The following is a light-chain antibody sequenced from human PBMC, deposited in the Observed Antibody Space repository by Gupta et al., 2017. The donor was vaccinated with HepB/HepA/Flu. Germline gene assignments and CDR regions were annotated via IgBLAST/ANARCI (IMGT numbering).Light chain of an antibody. CDR3: TSYTSSSTTV. CDR1: SSDVGDYNY. Sequence: QSALTQPASVSASPGQSLTISCTGTSSDVGDYNYVSWYQQHPGKAPTLMIYGVTNRPSGVSHRFSASKSGNTAFLTISGLQAEDEADYYCTSYTSSSTTVFGGGTKLTVL. V-gene: IGLV2-14*03. CDR2: GVT. J-gene: IGLJ3*02.